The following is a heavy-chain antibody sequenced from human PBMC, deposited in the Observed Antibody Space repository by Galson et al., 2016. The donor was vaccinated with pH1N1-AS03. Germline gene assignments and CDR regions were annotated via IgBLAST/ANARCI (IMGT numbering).Heavy chain of an antibody. J-gene: IGHJ4*02. CDR2: INTDGSST. D-gene: IGHD4-17*01. V-gene: IGHV3-74*01. CDR3: AKDPIQYGDYVWYFDY. Sequence: SLRLSCAGSGFSIRTYWMHWVRQVPGKGLVWVSRINTDGSSTNYADSVKGRFTISRDNSKNTLYLQMNSRRAEDTAVYYCAKDPIQYGDYVWYFDYWGQGTLVTVSS. CDR1: GFSIRTYW.